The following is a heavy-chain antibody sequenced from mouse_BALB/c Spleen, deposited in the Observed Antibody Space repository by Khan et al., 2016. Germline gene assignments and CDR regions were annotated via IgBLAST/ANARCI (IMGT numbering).Heavy chain of an antibody. Sequence: EVQLVESGPGLMKPSQSLSLTCTVTGYSITSDYAWNWIRQFPGNKLEWMGYIIYSGSTTYTSSLKSRISITRDTSKNPFFLQLNSVTIEDTATYYCASDGPNYAMDYWGQGTSVTVSS. CDR3: ASDGPNYAMDY. CDR2: IIYSGST. V-gene: IGHV3-2*02. D-gene: IGHD2-3*01. CDR1: GYSITSDYA. J-gene: IGHJ4*01.